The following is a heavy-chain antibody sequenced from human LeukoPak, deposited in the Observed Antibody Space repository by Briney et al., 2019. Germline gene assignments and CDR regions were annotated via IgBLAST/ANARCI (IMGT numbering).Heavy chain of an antibody. Sequence: GGSPRLSCAASGFTFSNAWMSWVRQAPGKGLEWVGRIKSKTDGGTTDYAAPVKGRFTISRDDSKNTLYLQMNSLKTEDTAVYYCTTDLYGYYYDSSGSLFDYWGQGTLVTVSS. D-gene: IGHD3-22*01. CDR2: IKSKTDGGTT. J-gene: IGHJ4*02. CDR3: TTDLYGYYYDSSGSLFDY. CDR1: GFTFSNAW. V-gene: IGHV3-15*01.